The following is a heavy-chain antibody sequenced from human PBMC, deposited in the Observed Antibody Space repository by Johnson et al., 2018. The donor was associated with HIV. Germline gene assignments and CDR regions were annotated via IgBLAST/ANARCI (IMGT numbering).Heavy chain of an antibody. Sequence: QVQLVESGGGLVKPGGSLRLSCAASGFTFSDYYMSWIRQAPGKGLELVSYISSSGSTIYYADSVKGRFTISRANSKNTLYLQMNSLRVEDTAVYYCGRDLGLPENAFDLWGRGTIVTVS. CDR2: ISSSGSTI. V-gene: IGHV3-11*01. D-gene: IGHD4-11*01. CDR3: GRDLGLPENAFDL. CDR1: GFTFSDYY. J-gene: IGHJ3*01.